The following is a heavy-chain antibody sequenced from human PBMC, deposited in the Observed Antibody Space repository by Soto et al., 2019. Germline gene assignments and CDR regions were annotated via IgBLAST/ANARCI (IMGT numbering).Heavy chain of an antibody. D-gene: IGHD6-13*01. J-gene: IGHJ5*02. Sequence: SETLSLTCAVSGYSISSGYYWGWIRQPPGKGLEWIGSIYHSGSTYYNPSLKSRVTISVDTSKNQFSLKLSSVTAADTAAYYCARTRSLVAAARVGWFDPWGQGTLVTVSS. V-gene: IGHV4-38-2*01. CDR2: IYHSGST. CDR3: ARTRSLVAAARVGWFDP. CDR1: GYSISSGYY.